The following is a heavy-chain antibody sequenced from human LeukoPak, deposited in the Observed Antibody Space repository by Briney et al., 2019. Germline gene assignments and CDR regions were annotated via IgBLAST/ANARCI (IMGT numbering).Heavy chain of an antibody. D-gene: IGHD1-1*01. CDR1: GGSISSYY. Sequence: SETLSLTCTVSGGSISSYYWSWIRQPPGKGLEWIGYIYYSGSTNYNPSLKSRVTMSVDTSKNQFSLKLSSVTAADTAVYYCARDNLDDAFDIWGQGTMVTVSS. CDR2: IYYSGST. J-gene: IGHJ3*02. V-gene: IGHV4-59*12. CDR3: ARDNLDDAFDI.